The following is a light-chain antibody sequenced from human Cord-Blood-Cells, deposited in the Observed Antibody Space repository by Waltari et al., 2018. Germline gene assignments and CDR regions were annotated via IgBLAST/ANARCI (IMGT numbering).Light chain of an antibody. CDR3: CSYAGSSTFVV. J-gene: IGLJ3*02. CDR2: VGS. V-gene: IGLV2-23*03. CDR1: SSEVGSYNR. Sequence: QSALTQPASVSGSPGQSITISCTGTSSEVGSYNRVSRYQQHPGKAPTHMIDVGSKRPSGVSNRFSGSKSGNTASLTISGLQAEDEADYYCCSYAGSSTFVVFGGGTKLTVL.